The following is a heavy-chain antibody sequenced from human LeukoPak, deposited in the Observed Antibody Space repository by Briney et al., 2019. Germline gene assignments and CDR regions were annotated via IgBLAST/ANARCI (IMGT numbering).Heavy chain of an antibody. D-gene: IGHD3-10*01. CDR1: GYTFTSYA. J-gene: IGHJ5*02. CDR3: ARGVPYYGSGSYYNRKNWFDP. CDR2: INTNTGNP. V-gene: IGHV7-4-1*02. Sequence: ASVKVSCKASGYTFTSYAMNWVRQAPGQGLEWMGWINTNTGNPTYAQGFTGRFVFSLDTSVSTAYLQISSLKAEDTAVYYCARGVPYYGSGSYYNRKNWFDPWGQGTLVTVSS.